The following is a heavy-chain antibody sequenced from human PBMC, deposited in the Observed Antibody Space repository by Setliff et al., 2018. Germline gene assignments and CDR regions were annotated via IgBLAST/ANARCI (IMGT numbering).Heavy chain of an antibody. J-gene: IGHJ6*03. CDR2: IDPDGIGK. CDR3: AREHPPGAFSYMDV. Sequence: PGGSLRLSCAASEFTFNKYWMTWVRQAPGKGLEWVANIDPDGIGKYYIDSVRGRFTISRDNAQKTLYLHMNSLRAEDTAVYFCAREHPPGAFSYMDVWGKGTTVTVSS. V-gene: IGHV3-7*01. CDR1: EFTFNKYW.